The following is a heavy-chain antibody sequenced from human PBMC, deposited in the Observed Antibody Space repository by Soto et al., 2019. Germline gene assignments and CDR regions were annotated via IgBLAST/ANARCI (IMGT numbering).Heavy chain of an antibody. CDR3: ARYSSSPSRAFDI. V-gene: IGHV4-59*01. J-gene: IGHJ3*02. CDR1: GGSISSFY. CDR2: IYYSGST. D-gene: IGHD6-13*01. Sequence: SETLSLTCTVSGGSISSFYWSWIRQPPGKGLEWIGYIYYSGSTNYNPSLKSRVSISVDTSKKQFSLKLSSVTAADTAVYYCARYSSSPSRAFDIWGQGTMVTVSS.